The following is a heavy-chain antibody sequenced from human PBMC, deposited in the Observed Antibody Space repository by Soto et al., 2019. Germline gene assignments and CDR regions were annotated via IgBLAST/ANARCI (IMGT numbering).Heavy chain of an antibody. CDR1: GGYISSYY. J-gene: IGHJ6*02. V-gene: IGHV4-59*01. CDR2: IYYSGST. CDR3: AKMRLGYYYGMDV. Sequence: SETLSLTCTVSGGYISSYYWSWIRQPPGKGLEWIGYIYYSGSTNYNPSLKSRVTISVDTSKNQFSLKLSSVTAADTAVYYCAKMRLGYYYGMDVCGQRTTVTVSS. D-gene: IGHD3-16*01.